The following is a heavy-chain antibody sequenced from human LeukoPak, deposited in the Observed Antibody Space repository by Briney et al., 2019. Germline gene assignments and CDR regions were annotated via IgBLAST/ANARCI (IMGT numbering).Heavy chain of an antibody. CDR3: AKHLATIEIEGYFDY. Sequence: PTGGSLRLSCAASGFTFSSYAMSWVRQAPGKGLEWVSAISGSGGSTYYADSVKGRFTISRDNSKNTLYLQMNSLRAEDTAVYYCAKHLATIEIEGYFDYWGQGTLVTVSS. V-gene: IGHV3-23*01. J-gene: IGHJ4*02. CDR1: GFTFSSYA. CDR2: ISGSGGST. D-gene: IGHD5-24*01.